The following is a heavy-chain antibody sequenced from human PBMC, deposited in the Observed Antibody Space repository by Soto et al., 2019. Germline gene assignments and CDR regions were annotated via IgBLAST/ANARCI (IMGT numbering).Heavy chain of an antibody. V-gene: IGHV4-31*03. D-gene: IGHD3-22*01. CDR1: GGSISSGGYY. Sequence: KTSETLSLTCTVSGGSISSGGYYWSWIRQHPGKGLEWIGYIYYSGSTYYNPSLKSRVTISVDTSKNQFSLKLSSVTAADTAVYYCARDRLAYDSYFDYWGQGTLVTVSS. J-gene: IGHJ4*02. CDR3: ARDRLAYDSYFDY. CDR2: IYYSGST.